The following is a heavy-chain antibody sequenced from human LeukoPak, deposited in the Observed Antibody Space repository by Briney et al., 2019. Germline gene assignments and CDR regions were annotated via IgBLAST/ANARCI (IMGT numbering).Heavy chain of an antibody. Sequence: GGSLRLSCAASGFAFGNYAMYWVRQAPGKGLQWVSGINWSSKMVAYAASVKGRFTISRDNAKNSLYLQMNSLTSEDTAFYFCAKGSLEMATVDFEFWGQGTLVTVS. J-gene: IGHJ4*02. D-gene: IGHD5-24*01. CDR2: INWSSKMV. V-gene: IGHV3-9*01. CDR3: AKGSLEMATVDFEF. CDR1: GFAFGNYA.